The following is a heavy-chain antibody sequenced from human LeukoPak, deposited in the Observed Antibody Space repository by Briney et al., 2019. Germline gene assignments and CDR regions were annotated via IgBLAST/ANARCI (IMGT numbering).Heavy chain of an antibody. V-gene: IGHV4-4*07. Sequence: SETLSLTCTVSGGSISSYYWSWIRQPAEKGLEWIGRIYTSGSTNYNPSLKSRVTMSVDTSKNQFSLKLSSVTAADTAVYYCAREGTVIDRYYYYYGMDVWGQGTTVTVSS. CDR1: GGSISSYY. CDR2: IYTSGST. D-gene: IGHD2-21*01. J-gene: IGHJ6*02. CDR3: AREGTVIDRYYYYYGMDV.